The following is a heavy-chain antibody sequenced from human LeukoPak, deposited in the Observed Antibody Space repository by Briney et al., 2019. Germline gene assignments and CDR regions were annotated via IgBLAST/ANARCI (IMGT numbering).Heavy chain of an antibody. CDR2: ITGSGDRT. J-gene: IGHJ4*02. CDR3: ARDSGSYLQPTDY. CDR1: GFTFSSYD. D-gene: IGHD1-26*01. Sequence: PGGSLRLSCAASGFTFSSYDMSWVRQAPGRGLEWISSITGSGDRTYYADSVKGRFTISRDNSKNTLYLQMSGLRAEDAAVYHCARDSGSYLQPTDYWGQGTLVTVSS. V-gene: IGHV3-23*01.